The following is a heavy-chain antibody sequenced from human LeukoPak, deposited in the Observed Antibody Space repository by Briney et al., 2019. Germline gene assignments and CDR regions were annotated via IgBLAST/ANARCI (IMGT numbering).Heavy chain of an antibody. CDR2: ISGDGGST. CDR1: GFTFEDYA. V-gene: IGHV3-43*02. D-gene: IGHD2-15*01. J-gene: IGHJ2*01. CDR3: ANDIGCSGGSCYSTGYFDL. Sequence: AGGSLRLSCAVSGFTFEDYAMHWVRQAPGKGLEWVSLISGDGGSTYYADSVKGRFTISRDNSKNSLYLQMNSLRTEDTALYYCANDIGCSGGSCYSTGYFDLWGRGTLVTVSS.